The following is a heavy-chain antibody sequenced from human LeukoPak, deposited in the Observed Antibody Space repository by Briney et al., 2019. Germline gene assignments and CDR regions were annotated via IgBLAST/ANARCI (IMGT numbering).Heavy chain of an antibody. V-gene: IGHV1-18*01. CDR2: ISAYNGNT. D-gene: IGHD3-10*01. CDR1: GYTFTKYG. CDR3: ARWGDEAY. Sequence: ASVTVSCKGSGYTFTKYGVSWVRQAPGQGLEWMGWISAYNGNTNYAQKFKDRVGFSTDSSTSTAYMELRSLTSDDTAVYYCARWGDEAYWGQGTLVIVSS. J-gene: IGHJ4*02.